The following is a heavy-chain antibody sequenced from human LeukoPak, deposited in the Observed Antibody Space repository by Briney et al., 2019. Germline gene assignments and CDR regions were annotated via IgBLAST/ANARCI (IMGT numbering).Heavy chain of an antibody. CDR3: ARRYSGYSGAPFYFDF. CDR2: IDHSGNT. CDR1: GGSISPYY. Sequence: SETLSLTCTVSGGSISPYYWSWIRQPPGKGLEWIGFIDHSGNTNYNPSLKNRVTISVDTSKNQFSLMLTSVTAADTAVYYCARRYSGYSGAPFYFDFWGQGAVVAVSS. D-gene: IGHD5-12*01. V-gene: IGHV4-59*08. J-gene: IGHJ4*02.